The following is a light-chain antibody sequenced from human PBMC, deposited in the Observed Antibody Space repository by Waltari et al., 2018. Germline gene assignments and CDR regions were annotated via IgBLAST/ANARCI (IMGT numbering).Light chain of an antibody. V-gene: IGLV2-14*01. CDR1: SRDVGGYNY. CDR3: SSYTSSSTSYV. Sequence: QSALTQPASVSGSPGQSLTISCTGTSRDVGGYNYDSWYQQHPGKAPKLMIYDVSNRPSGVSNRFSGSKSGNTASLTISGLQAEDEADYYCSSYTSSSTSYVFGTGTKVTVL. J-gene: IGLJ1*01. CDR2: DVS.